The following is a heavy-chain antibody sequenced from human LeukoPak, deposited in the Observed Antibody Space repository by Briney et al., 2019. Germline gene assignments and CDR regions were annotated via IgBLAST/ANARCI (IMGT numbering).Heavy chain of an antibody. CDR1: GFTFSSYA. J-gene: IGHJ6*04. D-gene: IGHD4-17*01. Sequence: GGSLRLSCAASGFTFSSYAMHWVRQAPGKGLEWVAVISYDGRNKYYADSVKGRFTISRDNSKNTLYLQMNSLRAEDTAVYYCASRANGDYGYYGMDVWGKGTTVTVSS. V-gene: IGHV3-30*04. CDR3: ASRANGDYGYYGMDV. CDR2: ISYDGRNK.